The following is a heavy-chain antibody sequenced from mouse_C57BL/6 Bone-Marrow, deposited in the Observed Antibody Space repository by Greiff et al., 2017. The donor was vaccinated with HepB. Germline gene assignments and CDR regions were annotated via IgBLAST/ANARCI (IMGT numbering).Heavy chain of an antibody. CDR3: ATYGNYEGDY. Sequence: QVQLQQPGAELVKPGASVKLSCKASGYTFTSYWMQWVKQRPGQGLEWIGEIDPSDSYTNYNQKFKGKATLTVDTSSSTAYMQLSSLTSEDSAVYYCATYGNYEGDYWGQGTSVTVSS. V-gene: IGHV1-50*01. CDR1: GYTFTSYW. J-gene: IGHJ4*01. CDR2: IDPSDSYT. D-gene: IGHD2-10*02.